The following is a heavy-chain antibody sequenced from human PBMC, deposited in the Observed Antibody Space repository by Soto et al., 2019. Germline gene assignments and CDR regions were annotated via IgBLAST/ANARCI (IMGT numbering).Heavy chain of an antibody. CDR1: GFTFSSYG. CDR2: ISYDGSNK. Sequence: QVQLVESGGGVVQPGRSLRLSCAASGFTFSSYGMHWVRQAPGKGLEWVAVISYDGSNKYYADSVKGRFTISRDNSKNTPYLQMNSLRAEDTAVYYCANFFHQVGYWGQGTLVTVSS. V-gene: IGHV3-30*18. CDR3: ANFFHQVGY. J-gene: IGHJ4*02. D-gene: IGHD1-26*01.